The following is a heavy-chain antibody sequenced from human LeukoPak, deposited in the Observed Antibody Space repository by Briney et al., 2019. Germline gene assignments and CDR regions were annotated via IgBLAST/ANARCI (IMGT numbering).Heavy chain of an antibody. D-gene: IGHD3-9*01. CDR3: ARLARYYDILTGYYSGGTFDY. CDR2: IYSSGGT. CDR1: GVSISSSNSY. J-gene: IGHJ4*02. Sequence: PSETLSLTCTVSGVSISSSNSYWGWIRQPPGKGLEWIGSIYSSGGTYYNPSLKSRVTISVDTSKNQFSLKLSSVTAADTAVYYCARLARYYDILTGYYSGGTFDYWGQGTPVTVSS. V-gene: IGHV4-39*07.